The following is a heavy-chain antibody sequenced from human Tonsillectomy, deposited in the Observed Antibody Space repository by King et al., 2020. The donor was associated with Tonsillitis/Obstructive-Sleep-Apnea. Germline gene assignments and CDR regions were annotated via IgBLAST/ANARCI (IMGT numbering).Heavy chain of an antibody. CDR3: ARAGGHYDFWSGRPNDAFDI. CDR1: GYTFTSYY. CDR2: INHSGGST. Sequence: QLVQSGAEVKKPGASVKVSFKASGYTFTSYYMHWVRQAPGQGLEWMGIINHSGGSTSYAQKFQGRVTMTRDTSTSTVYMELSSLRSEDTAVYYCARAGGHYDFWSGRPNDAFDIWGQGTMVTVSS. V-gene: IGHV1-46*01. D-gene: IGHD3-3*01. J-gene: IGHJ3*02.